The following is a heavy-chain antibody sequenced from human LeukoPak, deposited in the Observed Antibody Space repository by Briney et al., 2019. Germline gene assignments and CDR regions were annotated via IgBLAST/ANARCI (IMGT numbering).Heavy chain of an antibody. CDR2: IWYDGSNK. CDR3: AREYCSSTSCPKGGMDV. V-gene: IGHV3-33*01. CDR1: GFTFSSYG. J-gene: IGHJ6*02. Sequence: GGSLRLSCAASGFTFSSYGMHWVRQAPGKGLEWVAVIWYDGSNKYYADSVKGRFTISRDNSKNTLYLQMNSLRAEDTAVYYCAREYCSSTSCPKGGMDVWGQGTTVTVSS. D-gene: IGHD2-2*01.